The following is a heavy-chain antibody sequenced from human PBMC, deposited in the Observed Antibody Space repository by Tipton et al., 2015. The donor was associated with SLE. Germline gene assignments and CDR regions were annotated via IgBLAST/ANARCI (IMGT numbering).Heavy chain of an antibody. CDR2: IWYDGSNK. CDR1: GFTFSSYG. V-gene: IGHV3-33*08. CDR3: ARDRTMVVDAFDI. J-gene: IGHJ3*02. Sequence: SLRLSCAASGFTFSSYGMHWVRQAPGKGLEWVAVIWYDGSNKYYADSVKGRFTISRDNSKNTLYLQMNSLRAEDTAVYYCARDRTMVVDAFDIWGQGTMVNVSS. D-gene: IGHD2-21*01.